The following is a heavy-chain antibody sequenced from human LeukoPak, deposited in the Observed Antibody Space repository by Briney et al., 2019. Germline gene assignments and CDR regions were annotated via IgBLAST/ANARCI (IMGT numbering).Heavy chain of an antibody. CDR2: IKQDGSEK. D-gene: IGHD6-13*01. Sequence: GGSLRLSCPASGFTFSSYSMSWVRQAPGKGLEWVANIKQDGSEKFYVDSVKGRFTTSRDNAKNSLYLQMSSLTAEDTAVYYCAKVGSTSWYMDHWGQGTLVTVSS. V-gene: IGHV3-7*01. J-gene: IGHJ4*02. CDR3: AKVGSTSWYMDH. CDR1: GFTFSSYS.